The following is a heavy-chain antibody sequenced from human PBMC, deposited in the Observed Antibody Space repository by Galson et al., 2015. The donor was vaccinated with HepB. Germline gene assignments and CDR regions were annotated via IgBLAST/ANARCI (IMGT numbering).Heavy chain of an antibody. V-gene: IGHV3-23*01. Sequence: SLRLSCAASGFTFSSYAMSWVRQAPGKGLEWVSAISGSGGSTYYADSVKGRFTISRDNSKNTLYLQMNSLRAEDTAVYYCAWERYQLLHVYDYWGQGTLVTVSS. CDR2: ISGSGGST. CDR1: GFTFSSYA. D-gene: IGHD2-2*01. J-gene: IGHJ4*02. CDR3: AWERYQLLHVYDY.